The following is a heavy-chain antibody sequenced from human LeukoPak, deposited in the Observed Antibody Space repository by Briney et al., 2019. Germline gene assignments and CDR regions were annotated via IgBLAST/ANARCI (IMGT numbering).Heavy chain of an antibody. D-gene: IGHD4-17*01. CDR2: INDSGST. V-gene: IGHV4-34*01. CDR1: GGSFSGYY. Sequence: PSETLSLTCAVYGGSFSGYYWSWVRQPPGKGLEWVGEINDSGSTNYNPSLKRRVTISVDTSKNQFSLKLSSVTAADTAVYYCARAVTTVTTPNYFDYWGQGTLVTVSS. CDR3: ARAVTTVTTPNYFDY. J-gene: IGHJ4*02.